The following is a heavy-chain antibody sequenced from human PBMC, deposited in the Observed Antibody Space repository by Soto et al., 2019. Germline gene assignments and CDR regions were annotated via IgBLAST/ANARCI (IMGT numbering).Heavy chain of an antibody. CDR2: ISYDGSNK. CDR3: AIAQGSSSSPYYYYGMDV. D-gene: IGHD6-6*01. CDR1: GFTFSSYG. Sequence: HPGGSLRLSCAASGFTFSSYGMHWVRQAPGKGLEWVAVISYDGSNKYYADSVKGRFTISRDNSKNTLYLQMNSLRAEDTAVYYCAIAQGSSSSPYYYYGMDVWGQGTTVTVSS. J-gene: IGHJ6*02. V-gene: IGHV3-30*03.